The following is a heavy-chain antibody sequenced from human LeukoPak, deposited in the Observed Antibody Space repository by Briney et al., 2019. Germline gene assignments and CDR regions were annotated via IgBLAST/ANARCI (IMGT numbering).Heavy chain of an antibody. V-gene: IGHV5-51*01. J-gene: IGHJ6*02. CDR3: ARGGPASNYYYGMDV. D-gene: IGHD3-16*01. Sequence: GESLKISCKGSGYSFTSYWIGWVRQMPGKGLEWMGIIYPGDSDTRYSPSFQGQVTISADKSITTAYLQWSSLKASDTAMYYCARGGPASNYYYGMDVWGQGTTVTVSS. CDR1: GYSFTSYW. CDR2: IYPGDSDT.